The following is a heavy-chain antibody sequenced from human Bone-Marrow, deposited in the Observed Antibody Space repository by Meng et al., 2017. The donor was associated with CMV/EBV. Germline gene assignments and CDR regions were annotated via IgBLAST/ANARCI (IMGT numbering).Heavy chain of an antibody. CDR2: TSSDGSKE. D-gene: IGHD2-15*01. Sequence: GESLKISCAASGSTFNDYALHWVRQAPGKGLEWLAITSSDGSKEYYADSVKGRFSISRDNSKNTVYLQMNSLRAEDTAIYYCARDLQYCIYTTCYGMGYWGQGTLVTVSS. CDR3: ARDLQYCIYTTCYGMGY. CDR1: GSTFNDYA. J-gene: IGHJ4*02. V-gene: IGHV3-30-3*01.